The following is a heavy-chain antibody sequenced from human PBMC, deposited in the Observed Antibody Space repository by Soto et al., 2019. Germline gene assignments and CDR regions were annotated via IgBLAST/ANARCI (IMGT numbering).Heavy chain of an antibody. CDR2: ISGSGGST. J-gene: IGHJ4*02. CDR1: GFTFSSYA. Sequence: GGSLRLSCAASGFTFSSYAMSWVRQAPGKGLEWVSAISGSGGSTYYADSVKGRFTISRDNSKNTLYLQMNSLRAEDTAVYYCATYYYDSSGYYVGPQLVDYWGQGTLVTVSS. V-gene: IGHV3-23*01. D-gene: IGHD3-22*01. CDR3: ATYYYDSSGYYVGPQLVDY.